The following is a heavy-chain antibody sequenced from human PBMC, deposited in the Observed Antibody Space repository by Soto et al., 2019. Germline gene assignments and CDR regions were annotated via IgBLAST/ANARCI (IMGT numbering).Heavy chain of an antibody. CDR1: GYTLTELS. CDR2: FDPEDGET. J-gene: IGHJ3*02. CDR3: ATDASIWFGDIPAAAFDI. D-gene: IGHD3-10*01. V-gene: IGHV1-24*01. Sequence: ASVKVSCKVSGYTLTELSMHWVRQAPGKGLEWMGGFDPEDGETIYAQKFQGRVTMTEDTSTDTAYMELSSLRSEDTAVYYCATDASIWFGDIPAAAFDIWGQGTMVT.